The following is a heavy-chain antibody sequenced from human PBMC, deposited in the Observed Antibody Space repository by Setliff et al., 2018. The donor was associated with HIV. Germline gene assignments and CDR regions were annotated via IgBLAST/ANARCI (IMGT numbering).Heavy chain of an antibody. V-gene: IGHV4-39*07. CDR2: IYQSGRT. CDR1: GDSIGITNYY. Sequence: SETLSLTCIASGDSIGITNYYWGWIRQPPGRGLEWVGSIYQSGRTFYNPSLSGRVTVSIATSKNQFSLKLTSVTAADTAVYYCARSALYGDNFRIFWYFDVWG. D-gene: IGHD4-17*01. J-gene: IGHJ2*01. CDR3: ARSALYGDNFRIFWYFDV.